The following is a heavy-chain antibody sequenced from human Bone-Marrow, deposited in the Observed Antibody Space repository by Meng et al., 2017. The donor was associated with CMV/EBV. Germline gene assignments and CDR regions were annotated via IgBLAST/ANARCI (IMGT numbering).Heavy chain of an antibody. Sequence: ASVKVSCKASGYTFTSYDINWVRQATGEGLEWMGWMNPNSGNTGYAQKFQGRVTITADKSTSTAYMELSSLRSEDTAVYYCARKTYYDSSGYHDYWGQGTLVTVSS. CDR2: MNPNSGNT. J-gene: IGHJ4*02. D-gene: IGHD3-22*01. V-gene: IGHV1-8*01. CDR1: GYTFTSYD. CDR3: ARKTYYDSSGYHDY.